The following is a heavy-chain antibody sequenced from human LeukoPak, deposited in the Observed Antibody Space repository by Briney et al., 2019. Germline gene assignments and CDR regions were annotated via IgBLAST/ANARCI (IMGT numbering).Heavy chain of an antibody. CDR1: GGSISSGDYY. CDR2: IYYSGST. Sequence: SETLSLTCTVSGGSISSGDYYWSWIRQPPGKGLEWIGYIYYSGSTYYNPSLKSRVTIPVVTSKNQFSLKLSSVTAADTAVYYCARVVVVTAWNFDLWGRGTLVTVSS. D-gene: IGHD2-21*02. CDR3: ARVVVVTAWNFDL. V-gene: IGHV4-30-4*01. J-gene: IGHJ2*01.